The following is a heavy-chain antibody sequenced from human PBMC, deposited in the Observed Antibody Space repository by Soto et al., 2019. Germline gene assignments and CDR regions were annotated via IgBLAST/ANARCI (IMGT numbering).Heavy chain of an antibody. V-gene: IGHV4-39*01. CDR2: IYYSGST. CDR3: ASSPYSSSSYY. D-gene: IGHD6-6*01. J-gene: IGHJ4*02. Sequence: PSETMSLSCTVSGGSISSSRYYWGWIRQPPGKGLEWIGSIYYSGSTYYNPSLKSRVTISVDTSKNQFSLKLSSVTAADTAVYYCASSPYSSSSYYWGQGTLVTVSS. CDR1: GGSISSSRYY.